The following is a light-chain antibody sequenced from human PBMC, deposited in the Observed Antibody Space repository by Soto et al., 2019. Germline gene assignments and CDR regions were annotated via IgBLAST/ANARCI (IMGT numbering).Light chain of an antibody. CDR1: SSNIGAGYD. CDR2: GNS. CDR3: QSYDSSLV. V-gene: IGLV1-40*01. J-gene: IGLJ2*01. Sequence: QSVLTQPPSVSGAPGQRVTISCTGSSSNIGAGYDVHWYQQLPGTAPKLLIYGNSNRTSGVPDRFSGSKSGTSASLAITGLQAEDEADYYCQSYDSSLVFGGGTKLTVL.